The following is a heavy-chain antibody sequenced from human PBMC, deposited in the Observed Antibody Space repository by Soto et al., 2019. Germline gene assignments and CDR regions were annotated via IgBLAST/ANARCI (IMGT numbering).Heavy chain of an antibody. CDR2: ISYDGSNK. CDR3: XXXXXXXDY. Sequence: QVQLVESGGGVVQPGRSLRLSCAASGFTFSSYAMHWVRQAPGKGLEWVTLISYDGSNKYYADSVKGRFTISRDNSKXXXXXXXXXXXXXXXXXXXXXXXXXXXDYWGQGTLVTVSS. CDR1: GFTFSSYA. V-gene: IGHV3-30-3*01. J-gene: IGHJ4*02.